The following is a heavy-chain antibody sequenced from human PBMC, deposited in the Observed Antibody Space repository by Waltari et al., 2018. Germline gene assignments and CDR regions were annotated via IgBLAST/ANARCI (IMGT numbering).Heavy chain of an antibody. CDR3: ATFSNWVHDTFDI. CDR1: GFSVGNSY. CDR2: SYGVDST. J-gene: IGHJ3*02. V-gene: IGHV3-53*01. D-gene: IGHD3-16*01. Sequence: EVQLVESGGGLIQPGGSLRLSCAASGFSVGNSYVSWVRQAPGKGLEWISFSYGVDSTLYVDSVKGRFTVSRDNSKNTVHLQMNSVRVDDTAVYYCATFSNWVHDTFDIWGQGTLVSVSS.